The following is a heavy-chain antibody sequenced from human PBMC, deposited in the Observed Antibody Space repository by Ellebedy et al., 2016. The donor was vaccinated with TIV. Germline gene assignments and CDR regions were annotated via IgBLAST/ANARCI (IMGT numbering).Heavy chain of an antibody. J-gene: IGHJ6*02. D-gene: IGHD3-10*01. CDR2: IYPGDSDT. CDR3: ARHGSGSYHGYYYYGMDV. CDR1: GYSFTSYW. V-gene: IGHV5-51*01. Sequence: GESLKISCKGSGYSFTSYWIGWVRQMPGKGLEWMGIIYPGDSDTRYSPSFQGQVTISADKSISTAYLQWSSLRAEDTAVYYCARHGSGSYHGYYYYGMDVWGQGTTVTVSS.